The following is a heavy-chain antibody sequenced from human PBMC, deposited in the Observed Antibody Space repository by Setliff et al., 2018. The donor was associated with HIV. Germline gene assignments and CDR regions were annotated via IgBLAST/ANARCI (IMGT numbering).Heavy chain of an antibody. D-gene: IGHD2-21*02. CDR2: VSHGGTT. CDR3: ARGVLITKRVTQTGGYYYYTDV. Sequence: PSETLSLTCTVSGGSISSSSYYWAWIRQAPGKGLEWVGSVSHGGTTYYKSSLKSRVTIAADTPKNQVSLNLRAVTAADTAVYYCARGVLITKRVTQTGGYYYYTDVWGKGTTVTVSS. CDR1: GGSISSSSYY. V-gene: IGHV4-39*07. J-gene: IGHJ6*03.